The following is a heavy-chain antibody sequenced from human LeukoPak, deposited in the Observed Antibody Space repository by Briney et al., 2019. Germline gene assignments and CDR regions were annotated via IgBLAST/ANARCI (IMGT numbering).Heavy chain of an antibody. CDR3: ARGATVTKSAFDI. V-gene: IGHV3-48*01. D-gene: IGHD4-17*01. CDR2: ISSSSSTI. J-gene: IGHJ3*02. Sequence: GGSLRLSCAASGFTFSSYSMNWVRQAPGKGLEWVSYISSSSSTIYYADSVKGRFTISRDNAKNSLYLQMNSLRAEDTAVYYCARGATVTKSAFDIWGKGTMVTVSS. CDR1: GFTFSSYS.